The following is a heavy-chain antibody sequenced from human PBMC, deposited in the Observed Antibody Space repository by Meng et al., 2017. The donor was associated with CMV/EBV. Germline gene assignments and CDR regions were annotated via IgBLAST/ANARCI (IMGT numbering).Heavy chain of an antibody. CDR3: ARILYSSSSGYGMDV. D-gene: IGHD6-6*01. V-gene: IGHV4-39*07. J-gene: IGHJ6*02. Sequence: LRLSCTVSGGSISSSSYYWGWIRQPPGKGLEWIGSIYYSGSTYYNPSLKSRVTISVDTSKNQFSLKLSSVTAADTAVYYCARILYSSSSGYGMDVWGQGTTVTVSS. CDR2: IYYSGST. CDR1: GGSISSSSYY.